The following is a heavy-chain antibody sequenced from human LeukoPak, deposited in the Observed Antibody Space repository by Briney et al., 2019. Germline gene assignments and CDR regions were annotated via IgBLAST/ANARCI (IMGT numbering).Heavy chain of an antibody. CDR2: IYYSGST. V-gene: IGHV4-59*01. Sequence: SETLSLTCTVSGGSISTYYWSWIRQPPGKGLEWIAYIYYSGSTNYNPSLKSRVTISVDTAKNQFSLKLTSVTAADTAMYYCARETASSGYLEYWGQGILVTVSS. J-gene: IGHJ4*02. D-gene: IGHD1-26*01. CDR3: ARETASSGYLEY. CDR1: GGSISTYY.